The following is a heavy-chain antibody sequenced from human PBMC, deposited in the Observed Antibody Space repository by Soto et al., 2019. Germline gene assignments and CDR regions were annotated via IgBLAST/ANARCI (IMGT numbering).Heavy chain of an antibody. CDR3: ARVTIFGVALDY. D-gene: IGHD3-3*01. J-gene: IGHJ4*02. CDR1: GFTFSSCA. Sequence: PGGSLRLSCAASGFTFSSCAMGWVRQAPGKGLEWVANIKQDGSEKYYVDSVKGRFTISRDNAKNSLYLQMNSLRAEDTAVYYCARVTIFGVALDYWGQGTLVTVSS. V-gene: IGHV3-7*01. CDR2: IKQDGSEK.